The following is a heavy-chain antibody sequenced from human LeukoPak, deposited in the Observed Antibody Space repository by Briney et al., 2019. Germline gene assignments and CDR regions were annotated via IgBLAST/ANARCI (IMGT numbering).Heavy chain of an antibody. V-gene: IGHV3-30*18. CDR1: GFTFGSYG. D-gene: IGHD6-19*01. Sequence: GGSLRLSCAASGFTFGSYGMHWVRKAPGKGLEWVAVISYDGSNKYYADSVKGRFTISRDNSKNTLYLQMNSLKAEDTAVYYCAKPSYSSGWYSSFDYWGQGTLVTVSS. CDR2: ISYDGSNK. CDR3: AKPSYSSGWYSSFDY. J-gene: IGHJ4*02.